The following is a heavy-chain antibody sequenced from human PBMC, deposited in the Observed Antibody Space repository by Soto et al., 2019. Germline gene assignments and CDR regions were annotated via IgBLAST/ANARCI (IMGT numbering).Heavy chain of an antibody. CDR3: AKDFPDDYSNYPAPADY. J-gene: IGHJ4*02. CDR2: ISYDGSNK. Sequence: GGSLRLSCAASGFTFSSYGMHWVRQAPGKGLEWVAVISYDGSNKYYADSVKGRFTISRDNSKNTLYLQMNSLRAEDTAVYYCAKDFPDDYSNYPAPADYWGQGTLVTVSS. V-gene: IGHV3-30*18. CDR1: GFTFSSYG. D-gene: IGHD4-4*01.